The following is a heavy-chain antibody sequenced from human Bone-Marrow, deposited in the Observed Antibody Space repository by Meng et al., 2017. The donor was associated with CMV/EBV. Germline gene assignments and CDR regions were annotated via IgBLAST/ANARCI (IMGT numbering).Heavy chain of an antibody. CDR1: GYTFTGYH. J-gene: IGHJ4*02. CDR3: ARAQNRGVIDPQKYYFDY. Sequence: ASVKVSCKASGYTFTGYHIHWVRQAPGQGLEWMGWINPNSGGTNYAQKFQGRVTMTRDTSISTVYMELSRLRSDDSAVYYCARAQNRGVIDPQKYYFDYWGQGTLVTVSS. V-gene: IGHV1-2*02. CDR2: INPNSGGT. D-gene: IGHD2/OR15-2a*01.